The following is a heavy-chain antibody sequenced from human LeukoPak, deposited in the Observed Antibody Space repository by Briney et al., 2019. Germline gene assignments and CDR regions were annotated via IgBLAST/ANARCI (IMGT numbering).Heavy chain of an antibody. CDR1: GGSISSGGYY. Sequence: SETLSLTCTVSGGSISSGGYYWSWIRQHPGKGLEWIGNIYYSGSTYYNPSLKSRVTVSADTSKTQFPLKLSSVTAADTAVYYCAAVKLGAFDIWGQGTMVTVSS. V-gene: IGHV4-31*03. D-gene: IGHD1-7*01. CDR2: IYYSGST. J-gene: IGHJ3*02. CDR3: AAVKLGAFDI.